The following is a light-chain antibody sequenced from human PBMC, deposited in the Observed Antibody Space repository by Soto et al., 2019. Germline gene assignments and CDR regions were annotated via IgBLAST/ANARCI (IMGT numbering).Light chain of an antibody. CDR3: QQYDSSPLT. CDR1: PSVSSSY. J-gene: IGKJ4*01. CDR2: GAS. V-gene: IGKV3-20*01. Sequence: MVLTQSPGTLSLSPGERASLSCRASPSVSSSYLAWYQQKPGQAPRLLIYGASGRATGIPDRFSGSGSGTDFTLTISRLEPEDFVVYYCQQYDSSPLTFGGGTKVDIK.